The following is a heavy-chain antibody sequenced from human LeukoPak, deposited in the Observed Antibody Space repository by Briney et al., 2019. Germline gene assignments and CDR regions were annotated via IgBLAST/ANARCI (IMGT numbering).Heavy chain of an antibody. J-gene: IGHJ4*02. CDR1: GGSFSGYY. V-gene: IGHV4-34*01. CDR2: INHSGGT. Sequence: SETLSLTCAVYGGSFSGYYWSWIRQPPGKGLEWIGEINHSGGTNYNPSLKSRVTISVDTSKDQFSLKLSSVTAADTAVYYCARVGYSSSWSFDYWGQGTLVTVSS. CDR3: ARVGYSSSWSFDY. D-gene: IGHD6-13*01.